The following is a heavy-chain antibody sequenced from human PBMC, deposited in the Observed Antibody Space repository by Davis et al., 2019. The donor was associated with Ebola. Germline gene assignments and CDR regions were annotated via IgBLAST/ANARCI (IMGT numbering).Heavy chain of an antibody. Sequence: PGGSLRLSCEAFAFSFGIYGMHWVRQAPGKGLEWVASMSYHGSHTSYIDSVRGRFIVSRDNSRNTLYLHMNSLRAEDTAVYFCAKEYCPNSGPYCTYFEVWGQGTQVTVSS. CDR3: AKEYCPNSGPYCTYFEV. V-gene: IGHV3-30*18. J-gene: IGHJ4*02. CDR2: MSYHGSHT. D-gene: IGHD3-10*01. CDR1: AFSFGIYG.